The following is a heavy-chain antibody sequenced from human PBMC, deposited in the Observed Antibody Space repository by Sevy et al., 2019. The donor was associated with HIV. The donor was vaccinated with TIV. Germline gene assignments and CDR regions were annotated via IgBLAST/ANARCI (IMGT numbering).Heavy chain of an antibody. Sequence: GGSLRLSCAASGFTFSSYSMKWVRQAPGKGLEWVSSISSSSSYIYYADSVKGRFTISRDNAKNSLYLQMNSLRAEDTAVYYCARESIAAPPVDYWGQGTLVTVSS. D-gene: IGHD6-6*01. CDR2: ISSSSSYI. CDR1: GFTFSSYS. CDR3: ARESIAAPPVDY. V-gene: IGHV3-21*01. J-gene: IGHJ4*02.